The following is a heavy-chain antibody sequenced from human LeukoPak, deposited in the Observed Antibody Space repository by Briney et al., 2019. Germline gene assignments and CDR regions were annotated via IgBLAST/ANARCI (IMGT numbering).Heavy chain of an antibody. J-gene: IGHJ5*02. D-gene: IGHD2-2*01. Sequence: SSETLSLICTVSGGSISSHYWSWIRQPPGKGLEWIGYIYYSGSTNYNPSLKSRVTISVDTSKNQFSLKLSSVTAADTAVYYCAGTRVVPAAKWRVNWFDPWGQGTLVTVSS. CDR2: IYYSGST. CDR1: GGSISSHY. CDR3: AGTRVVPAAKWRVNWFDP. V-gene: IGHV4-59*11.